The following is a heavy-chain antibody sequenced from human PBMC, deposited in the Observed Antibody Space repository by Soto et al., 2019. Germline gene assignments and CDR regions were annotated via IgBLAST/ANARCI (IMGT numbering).Heavy chain of an antibody. CDR1: GFTYSNYA. J-gene: IGHJ1*01. CDR3: VKVGWNTMTTVTKGYFQH. Sequence: EVQLLESGGGLVQPGGSLRLSCAASGFTYSNYAMNWVRQAPGKGLEWVSTISGSGGVTYYADSVTGRFTISSDNPKNTLYLQMNTLRAEDTAVYYCVKVGWNTMTTVTKGYFQHWGQGTLVTVSS. V-gene: IGHV3-23*01. CDR2: ISGSGGVT. D-gene: IGHD4-17*01.